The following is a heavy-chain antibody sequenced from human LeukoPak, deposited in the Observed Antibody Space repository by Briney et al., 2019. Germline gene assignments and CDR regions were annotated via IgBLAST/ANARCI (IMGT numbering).Heavy chain of an antibody. CDR2: IYTSGST. J-gene: IGHJ3*02. V-gene: IGHV4-4*08. D-gene: IGHD3-16*01. CDR1: GGSLSSYY. CDR3: ATWGEAFDI. Sequence: PSETLSLTCTVSGGSLSSYYCNWLRQTPGKGLEWIGYIYTSGSTNYNPSLRSRVTMSVDTSKNQVSLKLSSVTDADTAVYYCATWGEAFDIWGQGTMVTVSS.